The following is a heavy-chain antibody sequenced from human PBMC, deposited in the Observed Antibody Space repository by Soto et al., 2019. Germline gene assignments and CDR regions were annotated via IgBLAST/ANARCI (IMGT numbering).Heavy chain of an antibody. CDR3: ARDFGSTEYSSSSYYYGMDV. CDR2: ISSSSSYI. V-gene: IGHV3-21*01. Sequence: GGSLRLSCAASGFTFSSYSMNWVRQAPGKGLEWVSSISSSSSYIYYADSVKGRFTISRDNAKNSLYLQMNSLRAEDTAVYYCARDFGSTEYSSSSYYYGMDVWGQGTTVTVSS. CDR1: GFTFSSYS. D-gene: IGHD6-6*01. J-gene: IGHJ6*02.